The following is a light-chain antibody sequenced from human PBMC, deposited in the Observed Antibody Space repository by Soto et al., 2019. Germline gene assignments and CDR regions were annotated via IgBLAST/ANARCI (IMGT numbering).Light chain of an antibody. CDR2: KTS. CDR1: QSISIW. CDR3: QHWNDYSWT. J-gene: IGKJ1*01. V-gene: IGKV1-5*03. Sequence: DIHMTQSPSTLSASVGDRVTITCRASQSISIWLAWYQQKPRKAPSLLIYKTSSLETGVPSRFSGSGSGTEFTLTISSLQPDDFATYYCQHWNDYSWTFGQGTKVEVK.